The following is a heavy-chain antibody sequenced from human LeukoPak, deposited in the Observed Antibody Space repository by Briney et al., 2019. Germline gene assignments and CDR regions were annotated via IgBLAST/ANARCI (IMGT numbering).Heavy chain of an antibody. V-gene: IGHV3-23*01. D-gene: IGHD3-22*01. CDR2: ISGSGGST. J-gene: IGHJ4*02. CDR3: AKDQYYDSSVYFDY. CDR1: GFTFSSYA. Sequence: GGSLRLSCAASGFTFSSYAMSWVRQAPGKGLEWVSAISGSGGSTYYADSVKGRFPISRDNSKNTLYLQMNSLRAEDTAVYYCAKDQYYDSSVYFDYWGQGTLVTVSS.